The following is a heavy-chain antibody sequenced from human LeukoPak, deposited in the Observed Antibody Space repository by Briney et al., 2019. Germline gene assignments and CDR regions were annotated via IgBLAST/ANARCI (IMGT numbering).Heavy chain of an antibody. D-gene: IGHD4-17*01. V-gene: IGHV3-66*01. CDR2: IYSGGST. CDR3: ARASMTTVTPFDY. J-gene: IGHJ4*02. CDR1: GFTFNSYS. Sequence: GGSLRLSCAASGFTFNSYSMNCVRQAPGKGLEWVSGIYSGGSTYYADYVKGRFTISRDNSKNTLYLQMNSLRAEDMAVYYCARASMTTVTPFDYWGQGTLVTVSS.